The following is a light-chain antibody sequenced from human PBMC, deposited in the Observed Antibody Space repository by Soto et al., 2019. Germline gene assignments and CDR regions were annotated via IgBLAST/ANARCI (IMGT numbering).Light chain of an antibody. CDR2: ATS. V-gene: IGKV3-15*01. CDR1: QGIGDT. CDR3: QRNSNLPLT. Sequence: VMTQSPSTLSVSPGEGVTLSCRASQGIGDTLAWYQHKPGQTPRLLIYATSTRATGVPARFSGSWSGPEFTLTINRLQAEDVAFYCCQRNSNLPLTFGGGTTVEIK. J-gene: IGKJ4*01.